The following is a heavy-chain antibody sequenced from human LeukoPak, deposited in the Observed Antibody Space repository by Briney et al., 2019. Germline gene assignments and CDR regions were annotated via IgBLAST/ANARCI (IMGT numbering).Heavy chain of an antibody. CDR3: ASGRTDIVVVPATLRNYYFDY. J-gene: IGHJ4*02. V-gene: IGHV1-46*01. CDR1: GYTFTRYY. CDR2: INPNDGRT. Sequence: GASVKVSCKASGYTFTRYYIHWGRQAPGQGFEWMGIINPNDGRTNHAQKFQDRVTMTRDMSTSTVYMELSSLRSEDTAVYYCASGRTDIVVVPATLRNYYFDYWGQGTLVTVSS. D-gene: IGHD2-2*01.